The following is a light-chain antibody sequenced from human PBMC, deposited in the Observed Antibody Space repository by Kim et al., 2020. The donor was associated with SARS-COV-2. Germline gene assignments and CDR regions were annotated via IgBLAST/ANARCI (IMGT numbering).Light chain of an antibody. CDR1: KLGDKY. CDR2: QDS. V-gene: IGLV3-1*01. CDR3: QAWDSSTGV. Sequence: YELTQPPSVPVSPGQTASITCSGDKLGDKYACWYQQKPGQSPVLVIYQDSKRPSGIPERFSGSNSGNTATLTISGTQAMDEADYYCQAWDSSTGVFGGGTKLTVL. J-gene: IGLJ2*01.